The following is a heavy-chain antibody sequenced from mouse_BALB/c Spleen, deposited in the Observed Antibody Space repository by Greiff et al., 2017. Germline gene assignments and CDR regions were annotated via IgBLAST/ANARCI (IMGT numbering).Heavy chain of an antibody. CDR2: INPGSGGT. V-gene: IGHV1-54*01. CDR1: GYAFTNYL. D-gene: IGHD1-1*01. J-gene: IGHJ4*01. CDR3: ARGNYLVYYYAMDY. Sequence: QVQLQQSGAELVRPGTSVKVSCKASGYAFTNYLIEWVKQRPGQGLEWIGVINPGSGGTNYNEKFKGKATLTADKSSSTAYMQLSSLTSDDSAVYFCARGNYLVYYYAMDYWGQGTSVTVSS.